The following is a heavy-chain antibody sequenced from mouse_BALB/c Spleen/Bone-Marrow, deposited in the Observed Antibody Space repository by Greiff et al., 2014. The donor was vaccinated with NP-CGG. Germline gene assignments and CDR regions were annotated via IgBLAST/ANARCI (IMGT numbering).Heavy chain of an antibody. D-gene: IGHD1-1*01. Sequence: DVMLVESGGGLVQPGGSRKLSCAASGFTFSSFGMHWVRQAPEKGLEWVAYISSGSSTIYYADTVMGRFTITRDNSKNTLFLQMTSLRSEDTVIYYCARSGSSSGYFDYWGQGTTLTVSS. V-gene: IGHV5-17*02. CDR2: ISSGSSTI. J-gene: IGHJ2*01. CDR1: GFTFSSFG. CDR3: ARSGSSSGYFDY.